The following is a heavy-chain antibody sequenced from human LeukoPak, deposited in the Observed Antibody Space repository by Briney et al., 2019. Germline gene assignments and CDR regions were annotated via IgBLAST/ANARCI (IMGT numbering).Heavy chain of an antibody. V-gene: IGHV3-30*03. Sequence: PGGSLRLSCAASGFTFSSYGMHWVRQAPGKGLEWVAVISYDGSNKYYADSVKGRFTISRDNSKNTLYLQMNSLRAEDTAVYYCARDHIPSSSGWFDPWGQGTLVTVSS. CDR3: ARDHIPSSSGWFDP. J-gene: IGHJ5*02. CDR2: ISYDGSNK. D-gene: IGHD6-6*01. CDR1: GFTFSSYG.